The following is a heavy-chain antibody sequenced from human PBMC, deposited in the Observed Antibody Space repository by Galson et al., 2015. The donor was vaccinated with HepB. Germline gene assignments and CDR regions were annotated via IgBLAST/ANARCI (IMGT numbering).Heavy chain of an antibody. CDR3: ARHSVRRKYCMNAVCSMFGMGV. CDR1: GYSFSTYW. Sequence: QSGAEVKKPGESLRISCEGSGYSFSTYWIAWVRQVPGKGLEWMGIIHPDDSETRYSPSFQGQVTISAEKSTNTAYLQWSSLKASDTAVYYYARHSVRRKYCMNAVCSMFGMGVWGQGTTVIVSS. J-gene: IGHJ6*02. D-gene: IGHD2-8*01. CDR2: IHPDDSET. V-gene: IGHV5-51*01.